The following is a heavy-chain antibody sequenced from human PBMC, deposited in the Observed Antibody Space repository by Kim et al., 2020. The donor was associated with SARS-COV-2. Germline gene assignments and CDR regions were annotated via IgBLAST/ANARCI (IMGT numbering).Heavy chain of an antibody. CDR2: IYYSGNT. CDR1: GGSISGYD. CDR3: ARGTYDYVWGSYRFVY. Sequence: SETLSLTCTVYGGSISGYDWSWIRQSPGRGQEWIGYIYYSGNTNYSPSLKSRVTISIDTSKNQFSLKLRSVTAADTAVYYCARGTYDYVWGSYRFVYWVQGTLLTVSS. J-gene: IGHJ4*02. V-gene: IGHV4-59*01. D-gene: IGHD3-16*02.